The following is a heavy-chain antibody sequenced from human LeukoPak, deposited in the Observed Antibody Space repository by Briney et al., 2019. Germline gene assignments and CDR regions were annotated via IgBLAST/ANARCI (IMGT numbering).Heavy chain of an antibody. CDR3: ARTVVVAATPFAFDI. CDR2: IYPGDSDT. V-gene: IGHV5-51*01. D-gene: IGHD2-15*01. J-gene: IGHJ3*02. CDR1: GYSFTSYW. Sequence: GESLKISCQGSGYSFTSYWIGWVRQMPGKGLEWMGIIYPGDSDTRYSPSFQGQVTISADKSISTAYLQWSSLKASDTAMYYCARTVVVAATPFAFDIWGQGTMVTVSS.